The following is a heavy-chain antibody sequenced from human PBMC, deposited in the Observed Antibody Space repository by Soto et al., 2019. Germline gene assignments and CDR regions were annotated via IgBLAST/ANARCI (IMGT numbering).Heavy chain of an antibody. CDR1: GFTFSSYG. CDR3: AEERFRIALAAPFDY. Sequence: QVQLVESGGGVVQPGRSLRLSCAASGFTFSSYGMHWVRQAPGKGLEWVAVISYDGSNKYYADSVKGRFTISRDNSKNTLYLQMNSLRAEDTAVYYCAEERFRIALAAPFDYWGQGTLVTVSS. J-gene: IGHJ4*02. V-gene: IGHV3-30*18. CDR2: ISYDGSNK. D-gene: IGHD6-19*01.